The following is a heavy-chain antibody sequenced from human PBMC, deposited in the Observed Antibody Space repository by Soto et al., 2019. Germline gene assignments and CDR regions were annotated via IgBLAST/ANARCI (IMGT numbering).Heavy chain of an antibody. D-gene: IGHD1-1*01. J-gene: IGHJ5*02. CDR2: IIPMTGTP. CDR3: ARGPILPGATSWLDP. Sequence: QVQLVQSGAEVKTPGSSVEVSCKASGGIFSSFSITWVRQVPGHGLEWMGGIIPMTGTPNYAEKFQGRLPLTADVSTGTANLVLSSLRSEDTAVYYCARGPILPGATSWLDPWGQGTVVIVSS. CDR1: GGIFSSFS. V-gene: IGHV1-69*01.